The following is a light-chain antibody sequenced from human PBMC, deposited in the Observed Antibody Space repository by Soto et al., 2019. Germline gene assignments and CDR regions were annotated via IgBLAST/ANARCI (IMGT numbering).Light chain of an antibody. CDR3: MQGTHWPPT. V-gene: IGKV2-30*01. CDR2: TVS. CDR1: QSVVYSDGNAY. Sequence: VVMTQSPPSLPVTLGQPASISCRSSQSVVYSDGNAYLNWFQQRPGQSHRRLIYTVSNRDSGVRDRFSGDGSGTDFTLKISRVEAEDVGIYYCMQGTHWPPTFGQETKVEI. J-gene: IGKJ1*01.